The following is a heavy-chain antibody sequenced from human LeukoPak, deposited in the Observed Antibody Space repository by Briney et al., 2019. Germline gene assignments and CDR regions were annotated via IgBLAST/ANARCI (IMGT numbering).Heavy chain of an antibody. J-gene: IGHJ4*02. CDR3: ARVRDGYNWAFDY. CDR1: GFTFSSYG. CDR2: RWYDGSNE. V-gene: IGHV3-33*01. D-gene: IGHD5-24*01. Sequence: PGGSLRLSCAASGFTFSSYGMHWVRQAPGKGLEWVAVRWYDGSNENYADSVKGRFTISRDNSKNTLYLQMNSLRAEDTAVYYCARVRDGYNWAFDYWGQGTLVTVSS.